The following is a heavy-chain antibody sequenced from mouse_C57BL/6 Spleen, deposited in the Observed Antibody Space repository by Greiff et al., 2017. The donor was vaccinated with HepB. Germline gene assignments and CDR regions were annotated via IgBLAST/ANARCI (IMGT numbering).Heavy chain of an antibody. J-gene: IGHJ2*01. CDR3: ARLSYYSNLGGFDY. D-gene: IGHD2-5*01. V-gene: IGHV7-3*01. CDR1: GFTFTDYY. Sequence: DVKLVESGGGLVQPGGSLSLSCAASGFTFTDYYMSWVRQPPGKALEWLGFIRNKANGYTTEYSASVKGRFTISRDNSQSILYLQMNALRAEDSATYYCARLSYYSNLGGFDYGGKGTTLTVSS. CDR2: IRNKANGYTT.